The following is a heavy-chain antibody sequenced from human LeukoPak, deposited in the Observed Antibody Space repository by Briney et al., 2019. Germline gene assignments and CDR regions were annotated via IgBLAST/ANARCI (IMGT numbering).Heavy chain of an antibody. V-gene: IGHV4-61*02. J-gene: IGHJ4*02. CDR3: ASSSGTNFDY. CDR2: IYASGST. D-gene: IGHD6-6*01. CDR1: GPSISSGSYY. Sequence: SQTLSLTCTVSGPSISSGSYYWSWIRQPAGKGLEWIGRIYASGSTNYNPSLKSRVTISVDTSKNQFSLKLSSVTAADTAVYYCASSSGTNFDYWGQGTLVTVSS.